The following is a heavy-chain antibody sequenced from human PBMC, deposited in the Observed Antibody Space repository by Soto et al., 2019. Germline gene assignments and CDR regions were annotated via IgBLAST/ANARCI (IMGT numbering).Heavy chain of an antibody. CDR3: AKGGYYDSSGYLGWLDY. D-gene: IGHD3-22*01. CDR1: GFTFSSYG. CDR2: ISYDGSNR. V-gene: IGHV3-30*18. J-gene: IGHJ4*02. Sequence: QVQLVESGGGVVQPGRSLRLSCAASGFTFSSYGIHWVRQAPGKGLEWVAVISYDGSNRYYADSVKGRITISRDNSKKTLYLQMNSLRAVDTAVDYWAKGGYYDSSGYLGWLDYWGQGTLVTVSS.